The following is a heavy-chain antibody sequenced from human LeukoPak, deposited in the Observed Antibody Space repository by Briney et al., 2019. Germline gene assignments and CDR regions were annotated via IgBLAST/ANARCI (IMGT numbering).Heavy chain of an antibody. CDR3: ARYWGPYDNSGAYFDY. CDR1: GDSISSSSYY. V-gene: IGHV4-39*01. CDR2: IHYTGST. J-gene: IGHJ4*02. Sequence: SETLSLTCTVSGDSISSSSYYWVWLRQPPGKGLEWITTIHYTGSTYYNPSLKSRVTISVDTSKNQFSLKLSSVTAADTAMYYCARYWGPYDNSGAYFDYWGQGTLVTVSS. D-gene: IGHD3-22*01.